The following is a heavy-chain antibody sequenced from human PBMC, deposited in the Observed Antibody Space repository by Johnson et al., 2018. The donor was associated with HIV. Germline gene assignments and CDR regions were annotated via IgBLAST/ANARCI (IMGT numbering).Heavy chain of an antibody. J-gene: IGHJ3*02. CDR2: LNWNGGST. CDR1: GFTFDDYG. CDR3: ARGGGYSIAAPSDAFDI. Sequence: VQLVESGGGVVRPGGSLRLSCAASGFTFDDYGMSWVRQVPGKGLEWVSGLNWNGGSTGYADSVKGRFPISRDNSKNTLYLQMNSLRAEDTAVYYCARGGGYSIAAPSDAFDIWGQGTMVTVSS. V-gene: IGHV3-20*04. D-gene: IGHD6-6*01.